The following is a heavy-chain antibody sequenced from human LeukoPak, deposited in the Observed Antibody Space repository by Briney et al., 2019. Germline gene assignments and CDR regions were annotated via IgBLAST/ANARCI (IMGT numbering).Heavy chain of an antibody. J-gene: IGHJ4*02. D-gene: IGHD5-24*01. CDR3: ARSQNNYFLDY. V-gene: IGHV3-21*01. Sequence: GSLRLSCAASGFTFTNYNMIWVRQAPGKGLEWVSSITFSSTHIYYAHSLKGRFTISRDNAKNSLYLQMNSLRAEDTAVYYCARSQNNYFLDYWGQGTLVTVSS. CDR1: GFTFTNYN. CDR2: ITFSSTHI.